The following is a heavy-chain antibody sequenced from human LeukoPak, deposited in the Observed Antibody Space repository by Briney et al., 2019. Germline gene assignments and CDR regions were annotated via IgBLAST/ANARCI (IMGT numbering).Heavy chain of an antibody. J-gene: IGHJ4*02. V-gene: IGHV3-33*01. CDR3: ARDDMRGTVSASLRIDY. CDR2: IWYDGSNK. Sequence: PGRSLRLSCAASGFTFSSYGMHWVRQAPGKGLEWVAVIWYDGSNKYYADSVKGRFTISRDNSKNTLYLQMNSLRAEDTAVYCCARDDMRGTVSASLRIDYWGQGTLVTVSS. CDR1: GFTFSSYG. D-gene: IGHD4-11*01.